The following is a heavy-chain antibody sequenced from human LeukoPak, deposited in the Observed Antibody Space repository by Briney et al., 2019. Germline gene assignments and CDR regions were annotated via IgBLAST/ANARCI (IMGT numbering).Heavy chain of an antibody. J-gene: IGHJ4*02. CDR1: GFTFSSYA. V-gene: IGHV3-23*01. Sequence: GGSLRLSCAASGFTFSSYAMSWVRQAPGKGLEWVSAISGSGGSTYYADSVKGRFTISRDNSKNTLYLQMNSLRAEDTAVYYCAKDGRAYSGYDYIDYFDYWGQGTLVTVSS. CDR2: ISGSGGST. D-gene: IGHD5-12*01. CDR3: AKDGRAYSGYDYIDYFDY.